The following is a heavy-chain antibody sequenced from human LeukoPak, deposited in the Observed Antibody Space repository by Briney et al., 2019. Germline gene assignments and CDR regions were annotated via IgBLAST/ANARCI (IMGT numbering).Heavy chain of an antibody. J-gene: IGHJ6*03. CDR3: AKRAGSSSLRNYYYYYMDV. D-gene: IGHD6-6*01. V-gene: IGHV3-11*01. CDR1: GFTFSDYY. Sequence: GGSLRLSCAASGFTFSDYYMSWIRQAPGKGLEWVSYISGTGSTIYYADSVKGRFTISRDNAKNSLYLQMNSLRAEDTAVYYCAKRAGSSSLRNYYYYYMDVWGKGTTVTVSS. CDR2: ISGTGSTI.